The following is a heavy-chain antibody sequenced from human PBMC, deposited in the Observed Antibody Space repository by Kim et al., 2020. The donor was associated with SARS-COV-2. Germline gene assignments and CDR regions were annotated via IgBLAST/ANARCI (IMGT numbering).Heavy chain of an antibody. Sequence: ASVKVSCKASGYTFTSHYIHWVRQAPGQGLEWMGIINPSGGSTSYAQKFQGRATMTRDTSTSTVYMELSSLRSDDTAVYYCARGWNDAAGYYWGQGTLVTVSS. CDR1: GYTFTSHY. V-gene: IGHV1-46*01. D-gene: IGHD1-1*01. CDR3: ARGWNDAAGYY. J-gene: IGHJ4*02. CDR2: INPSGGST.